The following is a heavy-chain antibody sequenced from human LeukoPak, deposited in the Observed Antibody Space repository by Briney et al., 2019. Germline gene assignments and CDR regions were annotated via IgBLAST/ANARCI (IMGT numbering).Heavy chain of an antibody. CDR1: GGSFSGYY. J-gene: IGHJ3*02. D-gene: IGHD3-22*01. CDR3: ARGPNYYDSVDAFDI. V-gene: IGHV4-34*01. CDR2: INHSGST. Sequence: SETLSLTCAVYGGSFSGYYWSWIRQPPGKGLEWIGEINHSGSTNYNPSLKSRVTISVDTSKNQFSLKLSSVTAADTAVYYCARGPNYYDSVDAFDIWGQGTMVTVSS.